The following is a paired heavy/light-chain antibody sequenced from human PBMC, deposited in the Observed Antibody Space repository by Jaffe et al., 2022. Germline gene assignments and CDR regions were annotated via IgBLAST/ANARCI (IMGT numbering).Light chain of an antibody. Sequence: DIVMTQSPLSLPVTPGEPASISCRSSQSLLHSNGYNYLDWYLQKPGQSPQLLIYLGSNRASGVPDRFSGSGSGTDFTLKISRVEAEDVGVYYCMQALQTYTFGQGTKLEIK. CDR1: QSLLHSNGYNY. CDR2: LGS. CDR3: MQALQTYT. J-gene: IGKJ2*01. V-gene: IGKV2-28*01.
Heavy chain of an antibody. J-gene: IGHJ3*02. V-gene: IGHV7-4-1*02. Sequence: QVQLVQSGSELKKPGASVKVSCKASGYTFTSYAMNWVRQAPGQGLEWMGWINTNTGNPTYAQGFTGRFVFSLDTSVSTAYLQISSLKAEDTAVYYCAVIEGRYSSSWSRGYAFDIWGQGTMVTVSS. CDR2: INTNTGNP. CDR1: GYTFTSYA. CDR3: AVIEGRYSSSWSRGYAFDI. D-gene: IGHD6-13*01.